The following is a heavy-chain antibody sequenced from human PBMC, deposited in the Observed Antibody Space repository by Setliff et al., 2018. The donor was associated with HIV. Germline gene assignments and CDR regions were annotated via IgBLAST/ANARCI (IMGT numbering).Heavy chain of an antibody. CDR2: FYVGGDT. Sequence: ETLSLTCTVSGGPVSTYYWSWIRQPAGKGLEWIGRFYVGGDTNYNPSLKSRVSISVDRSTNRFSLMLHSVTAADTAVYYCARVQMAYAAFDVWGQGTMVTVSS. CDR1: GGPVSTYY. D-gene: IGHD4-17*01. CDR3: ARVQMAYAAFDV. V-gene: IGHV4-4*07. J-gene: IGHJ3*01.